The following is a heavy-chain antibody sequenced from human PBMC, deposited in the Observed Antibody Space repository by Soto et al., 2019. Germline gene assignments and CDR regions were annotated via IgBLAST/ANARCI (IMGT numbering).Heavy chain of an antibody. CDR3: ARFIVEIAAAGWGRPMDV. CDR2: IRDSGGGT. Sequence: GGALRLSCAASGFTCSSHVMTWVRQSTGQGLEWVSTIRDSGGGTSYADSVKGRFTISRDNSKNTLYLQMNSLRAEDTAVYYCARFIVEIAAAGWGRPMDVWGQGTTVTVSS. CDR1: GFTCSSHV. J-gene: IGHJ6*02. D-gene: IGHD6-13*01. V-gene: IGHV3-23*01.